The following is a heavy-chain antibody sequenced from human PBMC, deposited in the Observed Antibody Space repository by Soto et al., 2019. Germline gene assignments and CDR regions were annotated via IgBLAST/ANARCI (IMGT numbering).Heavy chain of an antibody. Sequence: QLQLVESGGGVVQPGRSLRLSCAASGFTFSSYAMHWVRQAPGKGPEWVAVLSYDGNNKYYSDSVKGRFTISRDNSKTTLYLQMNSLRAEDTAVYYCARGAARALIYYYGMDVWGQGTTVTVSS. D-gene: IGHD2-15*01. CDR3: ARGAARALIYYYGMDV. CDR2: LSYDGNNK. J-gene: IGHJ6*02. CDR1: GFTFSSYA. V-gene: IGHV3-30-3*01.